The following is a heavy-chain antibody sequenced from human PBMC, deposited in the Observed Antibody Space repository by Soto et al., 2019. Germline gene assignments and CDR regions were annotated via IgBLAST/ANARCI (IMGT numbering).Heavy chain of an antibody. CDR1: GDSLRNHY. V-gene: IGHV4-59*11. J-gene: IGHJ4*02. D-gene: IGHD3-9*01. CDR2: IFYSGAT. CDR3: ARVSFFRGFDWLFAFDS. Sequence: SETLSLTCSVSGDSLRNHYWSWIRQPPGSRLEWLGHIFYSGATSSYNPSLKSRVSMSVDTSKNQFSLKLRSVSADDTAVYFCARVSFFRGFDWLFAFDSWGQGALVTVSS.